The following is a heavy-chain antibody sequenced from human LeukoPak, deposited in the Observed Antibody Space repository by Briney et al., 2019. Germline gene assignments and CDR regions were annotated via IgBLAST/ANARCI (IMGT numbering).Heavy chain of an antibody. CDR3: ARRRGGITMIVVVHRGYYFDY. Sequence: SETLSLTCAVYGGSFSGYYWSWIRQPPGKGLEWIGEINHSGSTNYNPSLKSRVTISVDASKNQFSLKLSSVTAADTAVYYCARRRGGITMIVVVHRGYYFDYWGQGTLVTVSS. V-gene: IGHV4-34*01. J-gene: IGHJ4*02. CDR1: GGSFSGYY. CDR2: INHSGST. D-gene: IGHD3-22*01.